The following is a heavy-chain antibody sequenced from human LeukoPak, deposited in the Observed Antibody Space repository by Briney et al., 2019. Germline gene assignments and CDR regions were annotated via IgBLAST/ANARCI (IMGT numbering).Heavy chain of an antibody. V-gene: IGHV4-34*01. D-gene: IGHD5-12*01. CDR2: INHSGST. J-gene: IGHJ4*02. CDR1: GGSLSGFY. Sequence: SETLSLTCAVYGGSLSGFYWSWIRQPPGKGLEWIGEINHSGSTNYNPSLKSRVTISVDTSKNQFSLKLSSVTAADTAVYYCARGRLNSGYDLFIWGQATLVTVSS. CDR3: ARGRLNSGYDLFI.